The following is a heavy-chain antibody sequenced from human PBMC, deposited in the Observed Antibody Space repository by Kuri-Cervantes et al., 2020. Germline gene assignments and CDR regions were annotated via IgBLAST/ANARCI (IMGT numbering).Heavy chain of an antibody. V-gene: IGHV1-18*01. Sequence: ASVKVSCKASGYTFTSYGISWVRQAPGQGLEWMGWISAYNGNTNYAQKLQGRVTMTTDTSTSTAYMELRSLRSDDTAVYYCARDTPNYGDYADAFDIWGQGTMVTVS. CDR2: ISAYNGNT. CDR3: ARDTPNYGDYADAFDI. J-gene: IGHJ3*02. CDR1: GYTFTSYG. D-gene: IGHD4-17*01.